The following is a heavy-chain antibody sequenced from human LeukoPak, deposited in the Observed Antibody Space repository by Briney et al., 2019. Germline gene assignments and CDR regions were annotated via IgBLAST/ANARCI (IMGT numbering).Heavy chain of an antibody. Sequence: PGASLRLSCAASGFTFSTYAMSWVRQAPGKGLEWVSDISGSSGSTYYADSVKGRFTISRDNSKNTLYLQMNGLRAEDTAVYYCAKYIVVVPAAGAYFDYWGRGTLVTVSS. D-gene: IGHD2-2*01. V-gene: IGHV3-23*01. CDR2: ISGSSGST. CDR1: GFTFSTYA. J-gene: IGHJ4*02. CDR3: AKYIVVVPAAGAYFDY.